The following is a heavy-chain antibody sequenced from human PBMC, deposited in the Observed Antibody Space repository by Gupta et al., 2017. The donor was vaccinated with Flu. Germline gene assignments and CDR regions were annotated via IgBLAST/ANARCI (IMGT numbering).Heavy chain of an antibody. V-gene: IGHV1-69*01. D-gene: IGHD3-22*01. CDR1: GGPFSSSG. CDR3: ARAPLLYHYDSGGYYGDY. CDR2: IIPMFNSA. J-gene: IGHJ4*02. Sequence: QVQLVQSGAEEKKPGSSVKVSCQASGGPFSSSGFSWVRQAPRQGLEWMGGIIPMFNSANYAQKFQGRVTITADESTTTVYMEMSGLKSEDTAVYYCARAPLLYHYDSGGYYGDYWGQGTPVSVSS.